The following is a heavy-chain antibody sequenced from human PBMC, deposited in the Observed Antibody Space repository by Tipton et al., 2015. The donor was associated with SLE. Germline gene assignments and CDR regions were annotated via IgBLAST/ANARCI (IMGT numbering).Heavy chain of an antibody. V-gene: IGHV3-30*02. D-gene: IGHD6-19*01. J-gene: IGHJ6*02. CDR1: GFTFSTYV. CDR3: AKGMSSGWYTYYYYYGMDV. CDR2: IRYDGSKK. Sequence: SLRLSCAASGFTFSTYVMHWVRQAPGKGLEWVAFIRYDGSKKYYADSVKGRFTISRDNSKNTLYLQMNSLRAEDTAVYYCAKGMSSGWYTYYYYYGMDVWGQGTTVTVSS.